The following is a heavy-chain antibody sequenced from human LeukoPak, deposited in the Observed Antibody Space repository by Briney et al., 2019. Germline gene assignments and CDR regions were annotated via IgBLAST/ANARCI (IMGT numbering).Heavy chain of an antibody. J-gene: IGHJ4*02. CDR2: IYTGGST. CDR3: ARAQGNYYDSSGYPDY. Sequence: ASQTLSLTCTVSGGSISSGSYYWSWIRQPAGKGLEWIGRIYTGGSTNYNPSLKSRVTISVDTSKNQFSLKLSSVTAADTAVYYCARAQGNYYDSSGYPDYWGQGTLVTVSS. CDR1: GGSISSGSYY. D-gene: IGHD3-22*01. V-gene: IGHV4-61*02.